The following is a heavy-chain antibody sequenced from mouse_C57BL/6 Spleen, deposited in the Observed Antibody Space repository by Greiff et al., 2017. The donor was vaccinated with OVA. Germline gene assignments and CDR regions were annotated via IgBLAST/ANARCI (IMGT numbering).Heavy chain of an antibody. V-gene: IGHV1-26*01. CDR3: ARWDYYGSSSAWFAY. CDR1: GYTFTDYY. Sequence: EVQLQQSGPELVKPGASVKISCKASGYTFTDYYMNWVKQSHGKSLEWIGDINPNNGGTSYNQKFKGKATLTVDKSSSTAYMELRSLTSEDSAVYYCARWDYYGSSSAWFAYWGQGTLVTVSA. D-gene: IGHD1-1*01. CDR2: INPNNGGT. J-gene: IGHJ3*01.